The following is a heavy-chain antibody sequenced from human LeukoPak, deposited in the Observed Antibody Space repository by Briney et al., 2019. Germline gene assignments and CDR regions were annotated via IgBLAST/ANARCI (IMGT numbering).Heavy chain of an antibody. D-gene: IGHD6-13*01. Sequence: PGGSLRLSCAASGFTFSSYAMSWVRQAPGKGLEWVSAISGSGSGTYYADSVKGRFTISRDNSKNTLYLQMNSLRAEDTSVYYYAKGEYSSSWLYYYYMDVWGKGTTVTVSS. J-gene: IGHJ6*03. CDR2: ISGSGSGT. CDR3: AKGEYSSSWLYYYYMDV. V-gene: IGHV3-23*01. CDR1: GFTFSSYA.